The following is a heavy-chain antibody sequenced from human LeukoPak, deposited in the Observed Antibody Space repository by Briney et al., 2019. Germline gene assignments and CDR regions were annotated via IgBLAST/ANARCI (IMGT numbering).Heavy chain of an antibody. V-gene: IGHV1-18*01. CDR2: ISAYNGNT. D-gene: IGHD3-10*01. Sequence: ASVKVSCKASGYTFTSYGISWVRQAPGQGLEWMGGISAYNGNTNYAQKLQGRVTMTTDTSTSTAYMELRSLRSDDTAVYYCARAGFGETLYYYYYMDVWGKGTTVTVSS. CDR3: ARAGFGETLYYYYYMDV. J-gene: IGHJ6*03. CDR1: GYTFTSYG.